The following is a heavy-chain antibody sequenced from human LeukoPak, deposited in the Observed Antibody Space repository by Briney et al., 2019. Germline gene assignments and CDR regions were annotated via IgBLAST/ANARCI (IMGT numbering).Heavy chain of an antibody. Sequence: ASVKVSCKASGYTFTSYGISWVRQAPGQGLEWMGWVSAYNGNTNYAQKLQGRVTMTTDTSTSTAYMELRSLRSDDTAVYYCARDRGLSGSYANDAFDIWGQGTMVTVSS. D-gene: IGHD1-26*01. J-gene: IGHJ3*02. CDR1: GYTFTSYG. V-gene: IGHV1-18*01. CDR2: VSAYNGNT. CDR3: ARDRGLSGSYANDAFDI.